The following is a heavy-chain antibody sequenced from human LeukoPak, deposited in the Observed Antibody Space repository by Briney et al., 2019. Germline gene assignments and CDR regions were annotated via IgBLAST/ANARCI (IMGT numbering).Heavy chain of an antibody. CDR3: TRDLGVGTTMIFFDY. CDR1: GHTFTNDE. D-gene: IGHD1-1*01. Sequence: GASVKVSCKASGHTFTNDEIHWVRQATGQGLEWMGWMNPSSGNTGYAQKFQGRLTMTRNTSISTAYMEVRSLRSDDTAVYYCTRDLGVGTTMIFFDYWGQGSRVTVSS. V-gene: IGHV1-8*01. J-gene: IGHJ4*02. CDR2: MNPSSGNT.